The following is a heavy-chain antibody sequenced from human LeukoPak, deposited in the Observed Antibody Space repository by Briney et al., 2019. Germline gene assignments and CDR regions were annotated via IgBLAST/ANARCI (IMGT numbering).Heavy chain of an antibody. Sequence: GGSLRLSCAASGFTFSSYWMSWVRQAPGKGLEWVANIKGDGSEKYYVDSVKGRFTISRDNAKTSLYLQLNCLRADDTAVYYCARDDPRVGATETDWGQGTLVTVSS. V-gene: IGHV3-7*01. D-gene: IGHD1-26*01. CDR3: ARDDPRVGATETD. CDR2: IKGDGSEK. J-gene: IGHJ4*02. CDR1: GFTFSSYW.